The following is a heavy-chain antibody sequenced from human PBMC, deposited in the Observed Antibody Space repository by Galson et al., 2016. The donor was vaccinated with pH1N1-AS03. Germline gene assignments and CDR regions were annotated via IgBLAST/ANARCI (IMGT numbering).Heavy chain of an antibody. V-gene: IGHV3-7*03. CDR2: IKQDGSET. Sequence: SLRLSCAASGLGFSYFWMTWVRQAPGKGPEWVANIKQDGSETHYVDSVKGRFTFSRDNAKNSLYLQMNSLRVEDTAMYYCARGEMIGDDSWGQGTLVTVSS. CDR1: GLGFSYFW. CDR3: ARGEMIGDDS. J-gene: IGHJ4*02. D-gene: IGHD3-16*01.